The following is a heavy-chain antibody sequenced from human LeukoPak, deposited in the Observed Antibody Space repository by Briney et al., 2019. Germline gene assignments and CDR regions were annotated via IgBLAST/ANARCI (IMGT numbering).Heavy chain of an antibody. Sequence: GGSLRLSCAAAGFTFSSYAMSWVRQAPGEGLGWVSYIGSSSSTIYYADSVKGRFTISRDNAKNSLYLQMNSLRAEDTAVYYCARDRSYCSSTSCYLHAFDIWGQGKMVTVSS. V-gene: IGHV3-48*04. CDR1: GFTFSSYA. CDR3: ARDRSYCSSTSCYLHAFDI. CDR2: IGSSSSTI. D-gene: IGHD2-2*01. J-gene: IGHJ3*02.